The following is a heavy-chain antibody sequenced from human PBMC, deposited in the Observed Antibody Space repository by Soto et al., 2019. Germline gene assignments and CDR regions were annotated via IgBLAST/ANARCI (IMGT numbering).Heavy chain of an antibody. CDR2: IIPILGIA. V-gene: IGHV1-69*04. CDR1: GGTFSSYT. CDR3: ARDSSGDIVVVPAAKAYYYYGMDV. J-gene: IGHJ6*02. Sequence: GASVKVSCKASGGTFSSYTISWVRQAPGQGLEWMGRIIPILGIANYAQKFQGRVTITADKSTSTAYMELSSLRSEDTAVYYCARDSSGDIVVVPAAKAYYYYGMDVWGQGTTVTVPS. D-gene: IGHD2-2*01.